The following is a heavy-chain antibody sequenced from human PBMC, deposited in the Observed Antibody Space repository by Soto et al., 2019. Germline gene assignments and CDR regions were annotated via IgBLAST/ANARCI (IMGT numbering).Heavy chain of an antibody. Sequence: PGGSLRLSCAASGFSFNRHWMIWVRQAPGKGLQWVASIKRDGSEKYYVDSVKGRFTISRDNVKNSLSLQMNSLRAEDTAVYYCARDPYYYDSHYYYGMDVWGQGTTVTVSS. CDR3: ARDPYYYDSHYYYGMDV. D-gene: IGHD3-22*01. CDR1: GFSFNRHW. J-gene: IGHJ6*02. V-gene: IGHV3-7*01. CDR2: IKRDGSEK.